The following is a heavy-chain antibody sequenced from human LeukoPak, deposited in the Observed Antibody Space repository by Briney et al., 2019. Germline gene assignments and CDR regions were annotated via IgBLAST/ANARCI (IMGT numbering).Heavy chain of an antibody. CDR3: AREGGITMVRGVIIHYYYMDV. V-gene: IGHV1-46*01. CDR1: GYTFTSYY. J-gene: IGHJ6*03. Sequence: ASVKVSRKASGYTFTSYYMHWVRQAPGQGLEWMGIINPSGGSTSYAQKLQGRVTMTTDTSTSTAYMELRSLRSDDTAVYYCAREGGITMVRGVIIHYYYMDVWGKGTTVTISS. CDR2: INPSGGST. D-gene: IGHD3-10*01.